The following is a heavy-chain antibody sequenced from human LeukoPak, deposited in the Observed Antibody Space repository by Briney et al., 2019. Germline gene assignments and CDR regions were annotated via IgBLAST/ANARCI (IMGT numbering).Heavy chain of an antibody. CDR3: VKDRSDNSSWYLGDY. CDR1: RFTFSNFA. V-gene: IGHV3-23*01. CDR2: INDGGGNT. J-gene: IGHJ4*02. D-gene: IGHD6-13*01. Sequence: GGSLRLSCAASRFTFSNFALIWVRQAPGKGLEWVSIINDGGGNTYYADSVKGRFTISRDNSKNTLYLQMNSLRAEDTAIYYCVKDRSDNSSWYLGDYWGQGTLVAVSS.